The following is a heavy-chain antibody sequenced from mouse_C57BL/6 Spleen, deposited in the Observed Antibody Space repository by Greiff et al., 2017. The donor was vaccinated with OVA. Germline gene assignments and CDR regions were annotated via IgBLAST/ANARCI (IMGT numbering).Heavy chain of an antibody. CDR2: IRNKANNHAT. CDR3: TTQPGTLYFNY. CDR1: GFTFSDAW. Sequence: EVQGVESGGGLVQPGGSMKLSCAASGFTFSDAWMDWVRQSPEKGLEWVAEIRNKANNHATYYAESVKGRFTISRDDSKSSVYLQMNSLRAEDTGIYYCTTQPGTLYFNYWGQGTTLTVSS. D-gene: IGHD4-1*01. J-gene: IGHJ2*01. V-gene: IGHV6-6*01.